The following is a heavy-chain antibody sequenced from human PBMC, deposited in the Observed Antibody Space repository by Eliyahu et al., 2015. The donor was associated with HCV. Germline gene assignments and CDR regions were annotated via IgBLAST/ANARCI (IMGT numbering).Heavy chain of an antibody. V-gene: IGHV1-18*01. J-gene: IGHJ4*02. D-gene: IGHD3-22*01. CDR2: YNGNT. CDR3: ARVVTMIVVAKDHHHSDY. Sequence: YNGNTNYAQKLQGRVTMTTDTSTSTAYMELRSLRSDDTAVYYCARVVTMIVVAKDHHHSDYWGQGTLVTVSS.